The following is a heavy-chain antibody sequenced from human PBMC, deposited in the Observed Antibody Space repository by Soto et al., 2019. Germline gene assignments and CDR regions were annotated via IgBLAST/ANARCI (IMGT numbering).Heavy chain of an antibody. Sequence: GGSLRLSCAASGFTFSDYYMSWIRQAPGEGLEWVSYISSTSIYTNYADAVKGRFTISRDNAKNSLYLQMNSLRAEDTAVYYCARDGGEIIPAAIGGGYGMDVWGQGTTVTVSS. CDR1: GFTFSDYY. D-gene: IGHD2-2*01. J-gene: IGHJ6*02. V-gene: IGHV3-11*06. CDR3: ARDGGEIIPAAIGGGYGMDV. CDR2: ISSTSIYT.